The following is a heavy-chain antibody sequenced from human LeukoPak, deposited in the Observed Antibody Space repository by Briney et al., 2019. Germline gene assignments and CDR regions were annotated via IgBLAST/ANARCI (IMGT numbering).Heavy chain of an antibody. J-gene: IGHJ4*02. CDR3: AKDRPDPRRVGGVTQDRVD. Sequence: PGGSLSLSCVATGFTFSSYVMSWVRHAPGKGLEWVSGISGSGSETYYADSVKGRFTISRDNCKETLYVQMNRPRAEDTAVYYCAKDRPDPRRVGGVTQDRVDWGQGTLVPVPS. CDR2: ISGSGSET. CDR1: GFTFSSYV. V-gene: IGHV3-23*01. D-gene: IGHD3-16*01.